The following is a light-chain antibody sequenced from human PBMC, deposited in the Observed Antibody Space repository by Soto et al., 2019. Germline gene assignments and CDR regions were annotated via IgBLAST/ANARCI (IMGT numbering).Light chain of an antibody. V-gene: IGLV2-14*01. CDR3: SSYTSSSPRV. Sequence: QSALTQPASVSGSPGQSITISCTGTSSDVGGYNYVSWYQQHPGKAPKLMIYDVSNRPSGVSNRFSGSKSGNTTSRTISGLQAEDEADYYCSSYTSSSPRVFGGGTKVTVL. J-gene: IGLJ2*01. CDR1: SSDVGGYNY. CDR2: DVS.